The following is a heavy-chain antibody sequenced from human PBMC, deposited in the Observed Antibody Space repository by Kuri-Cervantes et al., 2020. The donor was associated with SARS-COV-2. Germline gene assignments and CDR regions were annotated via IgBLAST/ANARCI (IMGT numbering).Heavy chain of an antibody. D-gene: IGHD4-17*01. V-gene: IGHV3-30*07. J-gene: IGHJ4*02. CDR1: GFTFSSYA. CDR2: ISYDGSNK. Sequence: GESLKISCAASGFTFSSYAMHWVRQAPGKGLEWVAVISYDGSNKYYADPVKGRFTISRDNSKNTLYLQMNSLRAEDTAVYYCAKDRNNYGDYDYWGQGTLVTVSS. CDR3: AKDRNNYGDYDY.